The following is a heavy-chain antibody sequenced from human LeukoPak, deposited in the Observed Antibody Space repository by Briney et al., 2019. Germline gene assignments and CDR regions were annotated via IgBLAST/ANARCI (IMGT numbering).Heavy chain of an antibody. Sequence: GGSLRLSCAASGFTFSSYSMNWVRQAPGKGLEWVSYISSSSSTIYYADSVKGRFTISRDNAKNSLYLQMNSLRAEDTAVYYCARDLVFGVARGYYFDYRGQGTLVTVSS. CDR1: GFTFSSYS. J-gene: IGHJ4*02. V-gene: IGHV3-48*01. D-gene: IGHD3-3*01. CDR3: ARDLVFGVARGYYFDY. CDR2: ISSSSSTI.